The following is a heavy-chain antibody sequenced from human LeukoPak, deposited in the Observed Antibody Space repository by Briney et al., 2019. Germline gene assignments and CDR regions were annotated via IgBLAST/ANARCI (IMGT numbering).Heavy chain of an antibody. CDR3: ARDCSSTSCYGY. V-gene: IGHV3-48*01. Sequence: PGGSLRLSCAASGFTFSSYWMHWVRQAPGKGLEWVSYISSSSSSTIYYADSVKGRFTISRDNAKNSLYLQMNSLRAEDTAVYYCARDCSSTSCYGYWGQGTLVTVSS. D-gene: IGHD2-2*01. CDR1: GFTFSSYW. J-gene: IGHJ4*02. CDR2: ISSSSSSTI.